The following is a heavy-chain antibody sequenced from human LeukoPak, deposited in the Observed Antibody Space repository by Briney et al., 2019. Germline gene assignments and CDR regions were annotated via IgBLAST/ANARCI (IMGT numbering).Heavy chain of an antibody. Sequence: GGSLRLSCAASGFTFSSYGMHWVRQAPGKGLEWVAVISYDGSNKYYADSVKGRFTISRDNSKNTLYLQMNSLRAEDTAVYYCAKGWLYGSGSYYGPHDAFDIWGQGTMVTVSS. CDR3: AKGWLYGSGSYYGPHDAFDI. J-gene: IGHJ3*02. CDR1: GFTFSSYG. D-gene: IGHD3-10*01. V-gene: IGHV3-30*18. CDR2: ISYDGSNK.